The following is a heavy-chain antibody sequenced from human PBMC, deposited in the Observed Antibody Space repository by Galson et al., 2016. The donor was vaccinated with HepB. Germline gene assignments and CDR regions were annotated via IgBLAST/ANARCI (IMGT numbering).Heavy chain of an antibody. CDR2: ISGSGANT. J-gene: IGHJ4*02. D-gene: IGHD6-13*01. Sequence: SLRLSCAASGFTFSSYAMTWVRQAPGKGPEWVSGISGSGANTYYANAVKGRFTISRDNSNNTLYLQVNSLRAEDTALYFCARYSNSWAPFDYWGQGSLVTVSS. V-gene: IGHV3-23*01. CDR3: ARYSNSWAPFDY. CDR1: GFTFSSYA.